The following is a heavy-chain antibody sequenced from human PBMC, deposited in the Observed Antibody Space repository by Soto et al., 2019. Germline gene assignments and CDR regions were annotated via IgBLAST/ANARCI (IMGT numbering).Heavy chain of an antibody. CDR2: ISAYNGNT. D-gene: IGHD6-13*01. V-gene: IGHV1-18*01. CDR1: GYTFTSYG. Sequence: QVQLVQSGAEVKKPGASVKVSCKASGYTFTSYGISWVRQAPGQGLEWMGWISAYNGNTNYAQKLQGRVTMTTDTSTSPASMEVRRPRSADTAVCYCARESSSRRHAYWGRGTLVTVSS. J-gene: IGHJ4*02. CDR3: ARESSSRRHAY.